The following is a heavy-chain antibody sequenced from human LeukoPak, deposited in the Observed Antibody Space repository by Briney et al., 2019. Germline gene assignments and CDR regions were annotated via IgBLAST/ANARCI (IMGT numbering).Heavy chain of an antibody. J-gene: IGHJ4*02. V-gene: IGHV4-61*10. D-gene: IGHD4-17*01. CDR2: LYYSGYS. Sequence: PSETLSLTCTVSGGSISSGSYYWSWIRQPAGKGLEWIGYLYYSGYSKYNPSLTSRVSMSVDTSKNQFSLKLTSVTAADTAVYYCARHNIASDGARLFDFWGRGTLVTVSS. CDR3: ARHNIASDGARLFDF. CDR1: GGSISSGSYY.